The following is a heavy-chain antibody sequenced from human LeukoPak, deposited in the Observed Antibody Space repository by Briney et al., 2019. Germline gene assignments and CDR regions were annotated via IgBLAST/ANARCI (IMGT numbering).Heavy chain of an antibody. D-gene: IGHD6-19*01. Sequence: SETLSLTCTVSGGSISSYYWSWIRQPPGKGLEWIGYMYYSGNINYNPSLKSRVSISADTSKSQFSLKLRSVTAADTAVYYCARPYSSGWYGAFDIWGQGTVVTVSS. CDR3: ARPYSSGWYGAFDI. CDR1: GGSISSYY. CDR2: MYYSGNI. V-gene: IGHV4-59*08. J-gene: IGHJ3*02.